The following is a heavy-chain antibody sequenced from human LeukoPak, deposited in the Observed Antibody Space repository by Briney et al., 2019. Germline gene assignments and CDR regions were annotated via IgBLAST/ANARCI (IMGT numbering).Heavy chain of an antibody. D-gene: IGHD2-2*01. V-gene: IGHV4-59*01. CDR2: IYYSGST. CDR3: ARKVPAVEYDYYYYYGMDV. Sequence: TPSETLSLTCAVYGGSFSGYYWGWIRQPPGKGLEWIGYIYYSGSTNYNPSLKSRVTISVDTSKNQFSLKLSSVTAADTAVYYCARKVPAVEYDYYYYYGMDVWGQGTTVTVSS. J-gene: IGHJ6*02. CDR1: GGSFSGYY.